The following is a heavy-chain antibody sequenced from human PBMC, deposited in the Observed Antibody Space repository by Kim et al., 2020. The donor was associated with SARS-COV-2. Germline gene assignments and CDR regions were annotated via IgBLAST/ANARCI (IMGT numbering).Heavy chain of an antibody. J-gene: IGHJ4*02. CDR3: ARDFGVVITSATRFDY. V-gene: IGHV1-69*13. Sequence: SVKVSCKASGGTFSSYAISWVRQAPGQGLEWMGGIIPIFGTANYAQKFQGRVTITADESTSTAYMELSSLRSEDTAVYYCARDFGVVITSATRFDYWGQVTLVTVSS. CDR1: GGTFSSYA. D-gene: IGHD3-3*01. CDR2: IIPIFGTA.